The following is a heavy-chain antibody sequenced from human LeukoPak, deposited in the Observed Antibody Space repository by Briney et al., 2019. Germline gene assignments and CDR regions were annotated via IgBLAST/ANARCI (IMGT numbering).Heavy chain of an antibody. D-gene: IGHD2-2*01. Sequence: GGSLRLSCAASGLPFSTYSMNWVRHAPGKGLVWVSRINSDGSSTSYADSVKGRFTISRDNAKNTLYLQMNSLRAEDTAVYYCARGSIVVVPAAIDYWGQGTLVTVSS. CDR1: GLPFSTYS. CDR2: INSDGSST. CDR3: ARGSIVVVPAAIDY. J-gene: IGHJ4*02. V-gene: IGHV3-74*01.